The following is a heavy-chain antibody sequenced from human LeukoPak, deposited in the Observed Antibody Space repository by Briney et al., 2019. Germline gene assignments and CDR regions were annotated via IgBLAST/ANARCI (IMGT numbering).Heavy chain of an antibody. D-gene: IGHD2-15*01. CDR1: GYTFTVYY. CDR2: INPNSGGT. Sequence: ASVKVSCKASGYTFTVYYMHWVRQAPGQGLEWMGWINPNSGGTNYAQKFQGWVTMTRDTSISTAYMELSRLRSDDTAVYYCARDYYGYCSGGSCFEASDAFDIWGQGTMVTVSS. V-gene: IGHV1-2*04. CDR3: ARDYYGYCSGGSCFEASDAFDI. J-gene: IGHJ3*02.